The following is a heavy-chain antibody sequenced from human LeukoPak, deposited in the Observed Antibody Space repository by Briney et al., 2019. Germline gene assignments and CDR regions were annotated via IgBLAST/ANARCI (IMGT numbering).Heavy chain of an antibody. Sequence: ASLKVSCKASGFTLTSYYLHWVRQAPGQGLEWMGIIYHTGGSTNYAQKLQGTVTMSRDTTTSTVYMELSTLRSEATAVYFCARGLFEGVFVYWGQGALVTVSS. CDR2: IYHTGGST. CDR1: GFTLTSYY. J-gene: IGHJ4*02. D-gene: IGHD3-10*02. V-gene: IGHV1-46*04. CDR3: ARGLFEGVFVY.